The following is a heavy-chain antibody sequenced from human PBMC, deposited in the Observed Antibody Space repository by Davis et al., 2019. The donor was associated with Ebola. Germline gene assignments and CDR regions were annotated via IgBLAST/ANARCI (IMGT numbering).Heavy chain of an antibody. Sequence: SETLSLTCTVSGGSISSYYWSWIRQPPGKGLEWIGYIYYSGSTNYNPSLKSRVTISVDTSKNQFSLKLSSVTAADTAVYYCARGELRYCSSTSCYTLYFDYWGQGTLVTVSS. D-gene: IGHD2-2*02. J-gene: IGHJ4*02. CDR3: ARGELRYCSSTSCYTLYFDY. CDR2: IYYSGST. CDR1: GGSISSYY. V-gene: IGHV4-59*01.